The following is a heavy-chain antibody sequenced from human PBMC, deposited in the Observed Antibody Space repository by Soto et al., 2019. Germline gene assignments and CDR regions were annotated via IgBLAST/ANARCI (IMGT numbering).Heavy chain of an antibody. CDR2: INPSGGST. CDR3: ASSLGVAGRDYYYYYGMDA. Sequence: ASVKVSCKASGYTFTSYYMHWVRQAPGQGLEWMGIINPSGGSTSYAQKFQGRVTMTRDTSTSTVYMELSSLRSEDTAVYYCASSLGVAGRDYYYYYGMDAWGQGTTVTVSS. CDR1: GYTFTSYY. J-gene: IGHJ6*02. D-gene: IGHD6-19*01. V-gene: IGHV1-46*01.